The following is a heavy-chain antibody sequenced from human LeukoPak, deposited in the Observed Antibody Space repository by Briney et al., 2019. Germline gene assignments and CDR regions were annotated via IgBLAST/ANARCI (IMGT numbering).Heavy chain of an antibody. CDR1: GFTFSSYE. V-gene: IGHV3-48*03. J-gene: IGHJ4*02. Sequence: GGTLRLSCAASGFTFSSYEMNWVRQAPGKGLEWVSYISSNGSVTYYADSVKGRFTISRDNAKNSLYLQMNSLRGEDTAVYYCARDSSAPHWGQGALVTVSS. CDR2: ISSNGSVT. CDR3: ARDSSAPH.